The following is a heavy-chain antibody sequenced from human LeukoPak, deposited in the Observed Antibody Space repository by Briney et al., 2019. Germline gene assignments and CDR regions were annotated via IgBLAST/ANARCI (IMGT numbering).Heavy chain of an antibody. J-gene: IGHJ4*02. Sequence: AGGSLRLSCAASGFIFSDYGMHWVRQSPGKGLEWVAFITFDASHKYYADSVKGRFTISRGNARNLLYLQMNSLRAEDTAVYYCARVRVWGYSYGYPGDYWGQGTLVTVSS. CDR2: ITFDASHK. CDR1: GFIFSDYG. V-gene: IGHV3-30*03. D-gene: IGHD5-18*01. CDR3: ARVRVWGYSYGYPGDY.